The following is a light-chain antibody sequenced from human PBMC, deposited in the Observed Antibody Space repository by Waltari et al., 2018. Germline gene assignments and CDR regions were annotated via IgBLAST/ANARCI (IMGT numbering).Light chain of an antibody. CDR2: GAS. CDR1: QSVSRA. Sequence: EIVLMQSPGTLSLSLGERATVSCRASQSVSRALAWYQQKPGQAPRLLIYGASTRATGIPDRFMGSGSGTDLSLTISRLEPDDFAVYYCQHYVRLPGTFGQGTTVEI. V-gene: IGKV3-20*01. CDR3: QHYVRLPGT. J-gene: IGKJ1*01.